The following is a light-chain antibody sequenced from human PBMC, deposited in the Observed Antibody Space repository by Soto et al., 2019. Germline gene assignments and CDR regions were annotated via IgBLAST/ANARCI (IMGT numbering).Light chain of an antibody. CDR2: DAS. Sequence: EIVLTQSPFTLSFSPWERATLSFRASQTVSNQLAWYQQKPGQAPRLLIYDASRRVTGIPARFSGSGSGTDFTLTLSSLEPEDFAVYYCQQRAGSSTFGQGTRLEI. V-gene: IGKV3-11*01. CDR1: QTVSNQ. CDR3: QQRAGSST. J-gene: IGKJ5*01.